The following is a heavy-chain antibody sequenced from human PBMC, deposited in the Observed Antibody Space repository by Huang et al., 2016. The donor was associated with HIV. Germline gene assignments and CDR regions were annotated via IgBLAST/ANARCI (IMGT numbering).Heavy chain of an antibody. CDR2: MNPNTGNT. CDR1: GHTFTNYD. D-gene: IGHD4-17*01. V-gene: IGHV1-8*02. Sequence: QVHLVQSGAEVKKPGASVKVSCKASGHTFTNYDINWVRQAPGRGLEWMGWMNPNTGNTGFAQSFQGRVTMTRKTSITTAYMELTSLTSEDTAVYYCARSAYGDLDYWGLGTLVIVSS. J-gene: IGHJ4*02. CDR3: ARSAYGDLDY.